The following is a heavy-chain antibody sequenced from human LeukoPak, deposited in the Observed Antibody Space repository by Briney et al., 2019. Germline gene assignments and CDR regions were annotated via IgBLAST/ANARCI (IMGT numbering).Heavy chain of an antibody. D-gene: IGHD3-10*01. CDR2: IKSDGSST. J-gene: IGHJ4*02. CDR1: GFTFSSNW. Sequence: GGSLRLSCAASGFTFSSNWMHWVRQPPGKGLVWVPRIKSDGSSTTYADSVKGRFTISRDNAKNTLYLQMNSLRAEDTAVYYCARDLSASGTYRTRFDYWGQGTLVTVSS. CDR3: ARDLSASGTYRTRFDY. V-gene: IGHV3-74*01.